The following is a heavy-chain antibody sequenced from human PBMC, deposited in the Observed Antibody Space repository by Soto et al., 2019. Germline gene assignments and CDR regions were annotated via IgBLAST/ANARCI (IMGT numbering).Heavy chain of an antibody. D-gene: IGHD2-2*01. J-gene: IGHJ4*02. V-gene: IGHV1-69*10. CDR3: ARDSCSSTSCYERSPGY. Sequence: SVKVSCKASGGTVRSYAISWVRQAPGQGLEWMGGIIPIPGTANYAQKFQGWVTMTRDTSISTAYMELSRLRSDDTAVYYCARDSCSSTSCYERSPGYWGQGTLVTVSS. CDR1: GGTVRSYA. CDR2: IIPIPGTA.